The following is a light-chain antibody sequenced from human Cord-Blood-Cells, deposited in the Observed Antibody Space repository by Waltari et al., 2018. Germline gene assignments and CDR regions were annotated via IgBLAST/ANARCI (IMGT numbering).Light chain of an antibody. CDR1: QSVSSN. Sequence: EIVMTQSPATLSVSPGERATLSCRASQSVSSNLAWYQQKPGQAPRLLIYGASTRATGIPARFSGSGSGTEFTLTNSSLQSEDFAVYYCQQYNNLWTFGQGTKVEIK. V-gene: IGKV3-15*01. CDR2: GAS. CDR3: QQYNNLWT. J-gene: IGKJ1*01.